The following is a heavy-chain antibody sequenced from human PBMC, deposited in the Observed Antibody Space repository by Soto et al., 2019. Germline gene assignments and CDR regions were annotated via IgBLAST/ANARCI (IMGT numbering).Heavy chain of an antibody. CDR2: IKHSGST. CDR3: ASARGYSYGIFRY. V-gene: IGHV4-34*01. J-gene: IGHJ4*02. D-gene: IGHD5-18*01. Sequence: SETLSLTCAVYGGSFSGYYWSWIRQPPGKGLEWIGEIKHSGSTNYNPSLKSRVTISVDTSKNQFSLKLSSVTAADTAVYYCASARGYSYGIFRYWGQGTLVTVSS. CDR1: GGSFSGYY.